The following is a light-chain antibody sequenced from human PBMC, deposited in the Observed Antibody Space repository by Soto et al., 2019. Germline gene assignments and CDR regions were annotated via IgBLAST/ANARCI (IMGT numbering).Light chain of an antibody. J-gene: IGKJ1*01. CDR3: QKYNSAPRT. CDR2: KAS. Sequence: DIQMTQSPSTLSASVGDRVTITCRASQSISSWLAWYQQKPGKAPKLLIYKASSLESGVPSRFSGSGSGTDFTLTISSLQPEDVATYYCQKYNSAPRTFGQGTKVDNK. V-gene: IGKV1-5*03. CDR1: QSISSW.